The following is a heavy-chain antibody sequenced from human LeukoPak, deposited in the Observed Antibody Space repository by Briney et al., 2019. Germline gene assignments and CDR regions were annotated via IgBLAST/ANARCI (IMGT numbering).Heavy chain of an antibody. CDR1: GFRVRNYG. V-gene: IGHV3-21*01. D-gene: IGHD3-3*01. CDR3: ARDVFWSGYPVNYYYYGMDV. J-gene: IGHJ6*02. Sequence: GGSLRLSCAASGFRVRNYGMHWVRQAPGKGLEWVSSISSSSSYIYYADSVKGRFTISRDNAKNSLYLQMNSLRAEDTAVYYCARDVFWSGYPVNYYYYGMDVWGQGTTVTVSS. CDR2: ISSSSSYI.